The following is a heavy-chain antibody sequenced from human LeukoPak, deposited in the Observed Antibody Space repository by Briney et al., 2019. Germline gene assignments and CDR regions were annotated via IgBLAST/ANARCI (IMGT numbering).Heavy chain of an antibody. J-gene: IGHJ6*02. V-gene: IGHV3-30-3*01. D-gene: IGHD6-13*01. CDR2: TSFDGTNK. Sequence: GGSLRLSCAGSGFTFNYFAIHWVRQAPGKGLEWVAVTSFDGTNKYYADSVRGRFTISRDNSNKTVYLQMNSLRADDTAVYYCARDRGQQLADGMDVWGQGTTVTVSS. CDR1: GFTFNYFA. CDR3: ARDRGQQLADGMDV.